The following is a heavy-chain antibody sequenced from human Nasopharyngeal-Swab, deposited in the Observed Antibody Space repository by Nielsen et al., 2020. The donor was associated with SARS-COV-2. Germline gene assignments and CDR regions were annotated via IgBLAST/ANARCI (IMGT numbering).Heavy chain of an antibody. J-gene: IGHJ4*02. CDR3: ARHVSSSWYAAVAGIRAFDY. D-gene: IGHD6-13*01. V-gene: IGHV4-39*01. CDR2: IYYSGST. Sequence: WIRQPPGKGLEWIGSIYYSGSTYYTPSLKGRVTISVDTSKNRFSLKLSSVTAADTAVYYCARHVSSSWYAAVAGIRAFDYWGQGTLVTVSS.